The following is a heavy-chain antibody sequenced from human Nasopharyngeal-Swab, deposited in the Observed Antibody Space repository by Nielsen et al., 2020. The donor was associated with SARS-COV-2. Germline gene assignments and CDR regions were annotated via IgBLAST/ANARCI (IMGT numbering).Heavy chain of an antibody. V-gene: IGHV4-59*01. CDR1: GGSISSYY. D-gene: IGHD6-6*01. CDR3: ARGNLEYSSSFVYYYYMDV. CDR2: IYYSGSN. Sequence: SETLSLTCTVSGGSISSYYWSWIRQPPGKGLEWIGYIYYSGSNNYNPSLKSRVTISVDTSKNQFSLKLSSVTAAETAVYYWARGNLEYSSSFVYYYYMDVGGKVTTVTVSS. J-gene: IGHJ6*03.